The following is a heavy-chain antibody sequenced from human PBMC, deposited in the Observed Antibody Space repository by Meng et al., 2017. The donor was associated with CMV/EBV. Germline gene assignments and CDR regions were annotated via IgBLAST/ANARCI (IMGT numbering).Heavy chain of an antibody. CDR3: AREGVGYCSSTSCYNGMDV. CDR2: INPNSGGT. Sequence: ASVNVSCKASVYTFTGYYMHWVRQAPGQGLEWMGWINPNSGGTNYAQKFQGRVTMTRDTSISTAYMELSRLRSDDTAVYYCAREGVGYCSSTSCYNGMDVWGQGTTVTVSS. CDR1: VYTFTGYY. J-gene: IGHJ6*02. V-gene: IGHV1-2*02. D-gene: IGHD2-2*02.